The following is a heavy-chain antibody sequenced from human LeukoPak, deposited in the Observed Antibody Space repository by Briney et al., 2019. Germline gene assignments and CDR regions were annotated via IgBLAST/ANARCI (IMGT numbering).Heavy chain of an antibody. J-gene: IGHJ4*02. Sequence: GASVKVSCKASGYTFTGYYMHWVRQAPGQGLEWMGWINPNSGGTNYAQKFQGRVTMTRDTSISTAYMELSRLRSDGTAVYYCARSGPLDFWSGYYEYYFDYWGQGTLVTVSS. CDR1: GYTFTGYY. CDR3: ARSGPLDFWSGYYEYYFDY. CDR2: INPNSGGT. V-gene: IGHV1-2*02. D-gene: IGHD3-3*01.